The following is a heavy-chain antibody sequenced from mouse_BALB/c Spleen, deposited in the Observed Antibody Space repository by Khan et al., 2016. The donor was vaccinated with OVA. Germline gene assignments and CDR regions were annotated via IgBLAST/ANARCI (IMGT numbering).Heavy chain of an antibody. CDR3: ARVGNYWYCDV. V-gene: IGHV9-3-1*01. CDR1: GYTFTNYG. J-gene: IGHJ1*01. CDR2: INTYTGEP. D-gene: IGHD2-1*01. Sequence: QIQLVQSGPELKKPGETVKISCKASGYTFTNYGMTWVKQAPGKGLTWMGWINTYTGEPTYADDFKGRFAFSLETSATTASLQINNLKNEDTATYFCARVGNYWYCDVWGAGTTVTVSS.